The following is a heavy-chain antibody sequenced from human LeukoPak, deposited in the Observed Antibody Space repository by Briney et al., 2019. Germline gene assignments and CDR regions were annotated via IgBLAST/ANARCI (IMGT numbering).Heavy chain of an antibody. CDR1: GGSISSYY. V-gene: IGHV4-59*12. D-gene: IGHD6-13*01. CDR2: IFYSGST. J-gene: IGHJ1*01. CDR3: ARSISSSWWEFFQH. Sequence: SETLSLTCTVSGGSISSYYWSWIRQPPGKGLEWIGYIFYSGSTNYNPSLKSRVTMSVDTPKNQFSLKLSSVTAADTAVYYCARSISSSWWEFFQHWGQGTLVTVSS.